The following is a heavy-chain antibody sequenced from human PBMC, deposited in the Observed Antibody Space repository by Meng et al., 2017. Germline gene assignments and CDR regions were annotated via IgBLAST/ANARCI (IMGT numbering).Heavy chain of an antibody. CDR3: ARDPGPPLYSSGSLDY. D-gene: IGHD6-19*01. Sequence: ASVKVSCKASGYTFTSYAMHWVRQAPGQRLEWMGWINAGNGNTKYSQKFQGRVTITRDTSASTAYMELSSLRSDDTAVYYCARDPGPPLYSSGSLDYWGQGTLVTVSS. CDR2: INAGNGNT. J-gene: IGHJ4*02. CDR1: GYTFTSYA. V-gene: IGHV1-3*01.